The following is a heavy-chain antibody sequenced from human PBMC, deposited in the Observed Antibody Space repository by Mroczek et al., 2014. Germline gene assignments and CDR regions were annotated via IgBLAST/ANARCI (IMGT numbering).Heavy chain of an antibody. CDR3: ARVSIAVAGTWWYFDRR. CDR1: GYTFTSYD. D-gene: IGHD6-19*01. Sequence: QVQLVQSGAEVKKPGASVKVSCKASGYTFTSYDINWVRQATGQGLEWMGWMNPNSGNTGYAQKFQGRVTMTRNTSISTAYMELSSLRSEDTAVYYXARVSIAVAGTWWYFDRRGAVATLV. V-gene: IGHV1-8*01. CDR2: MNPNSGNT. J-gene: IGHJ2*01.